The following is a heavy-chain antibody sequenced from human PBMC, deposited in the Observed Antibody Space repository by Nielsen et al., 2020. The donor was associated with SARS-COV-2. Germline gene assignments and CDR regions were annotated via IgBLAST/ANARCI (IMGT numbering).Heavy chain of an antibody. J-gene: IGHJ3*02. CDR1: GFTFINYA. V-gene: IGHV3-23*01. Sequence: GESLKISCAASGFTFINYAMSWVRQAPGKGLEWVSAIIGSGDTTFYADSVKGRFTISRDNFKNTLFLQMNSLRAEDTAVYYCAKQYSDNYYDAFDIWGQGTMVTVSS. CDR3: AKQYSDNYYDAFDI. D-gene: IGHD5-12*01. CDR2: IIGSGDTT.